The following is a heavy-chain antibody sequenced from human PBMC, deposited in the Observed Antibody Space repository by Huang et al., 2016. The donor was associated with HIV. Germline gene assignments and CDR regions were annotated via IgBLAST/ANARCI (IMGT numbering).Heavy chain of an antibody. V-gene: IGHV3-7*01. Sequence: VESGGRSVQPGGSIKLSCVGSTFTFGAYWMSWVRQPQGKGWEWVANIKQDESEKYYVDSVKGRFNISRDNARKVLFLEMDDLRVEDTAIYFCATKTAGMDIWGQGTTVTVSS. CDR3: ATKTAGMDI. J-gene: IGHJ6*02. CDR1: TFTFGAYW. CDR2: IKQDESEK. D-gene: IGHD1-7*01.